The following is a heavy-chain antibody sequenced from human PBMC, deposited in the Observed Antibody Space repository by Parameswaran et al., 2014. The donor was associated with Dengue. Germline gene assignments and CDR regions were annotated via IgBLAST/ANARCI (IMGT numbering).Heavy chain of an antibody. Sequence: VRQAPGKGLEWVAVIWYDGSNKYYADSVKGRFTISRDNSKNTLYLQMNSLRAEDTAVYYCARGEKVGYYYYGMDVWGQGTTVTVSS. J-gene: IGHJ6*02. CDR3: ARGEKVGYYYYGMDV. CDR2: IWYDGSNK. D-gene: IGHD1-26*01. V-gene: IGHV3-33*01.